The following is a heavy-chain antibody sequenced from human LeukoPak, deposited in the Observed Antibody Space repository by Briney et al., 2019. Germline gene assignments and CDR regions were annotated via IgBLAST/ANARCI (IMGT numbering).Heavy chain of an antibody. V-gene: IGHV3-23*01. D-gene: IGHD6-19*01. CDR2: ISGSGGST. Sequence: GGSLRISCAASGFTFSTYSMNWVRQAPGKGLEWVSAISGSGGSTYYADSVKGRFTISRDNSKNTLYLQMNSLRAEDTAVYYCAKARVSSGWYGDFDHWGQGTLVTVSS. CDR1: GFTFSTYS. CDR3: AKARVSSGWYGDFDH. J-gene: IGHJ4*02.